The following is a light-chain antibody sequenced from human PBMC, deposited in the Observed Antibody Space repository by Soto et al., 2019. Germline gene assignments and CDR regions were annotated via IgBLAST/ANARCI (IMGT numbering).Light chain of an antibody. CDR3: QQYNSYSWT. V-gene: IGKV1-5*01. CDR1: QSISSW. CDR2: DAS. J-gene: IGKJ1*01. Sequence: DIQMTHSPSTLSASVGDRVAITGRASQSISSWLAWYQQKPGKAPKLLIYDASSLESGVPSRFSGSGSGTEFTLTTSSLQPDDFATYYCQQYNSYSWTFGQGPKV.